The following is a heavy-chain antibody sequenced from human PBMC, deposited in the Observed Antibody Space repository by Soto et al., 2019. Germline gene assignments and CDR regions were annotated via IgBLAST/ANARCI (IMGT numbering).Heavy chain of an antibody. J-gene: IGHJ3*02. CDR3: ARDFRASDAFDI. CDR1: GFTFSSYS. V-gene: IGHV3-21*01. Sequence: GGSLRLSCAASGFTFSSYSMNWVRQAPGKGLEWVSSISSSSSYIYYADSVKGRFTISRDNAKNSLYLQMNSLRAEDTAVYYRARDFRASDAFDIWGQGTMVTVSS. CDR2: ISSSSSYI.